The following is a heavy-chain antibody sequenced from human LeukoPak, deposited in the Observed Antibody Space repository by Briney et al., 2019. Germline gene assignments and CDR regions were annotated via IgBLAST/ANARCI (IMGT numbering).Heavy chain of an antibody. CDR3: ARDSYSSSWY. D-gene: IGHD6-13*01. V-gene: IGHV3-66*01. J-gene: IGHJ4*02. CDR1: GFTVSSNY. CDR2: IYSGGST. Sequence: GGSLRLSCAASGFTVSSNYMSWVRQAPGKGLEWVSVIYSGGSTYYADSVKGRFTISRDNSKNTLYLRMNSLRAEDTAVHYCARDSYSSSWYGGQGTLVTVSS.